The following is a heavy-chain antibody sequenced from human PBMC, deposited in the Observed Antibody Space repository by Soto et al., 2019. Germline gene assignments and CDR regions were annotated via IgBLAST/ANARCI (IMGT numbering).Heavy chain of an antibody. Sequence: QMQLVESGGGVVQPGNSLRLSCAASGVIFSNYAMHWVRQAPGKGLEWVALISYDGRYIYYADSVKSRFAISRDNSKNTVELLMNSLGREDTAVYYCARDVTDYVLDVWGQGTTGNVAS. D-gene: IGHD3-9*01. CDR2: ISYDGRYI. CDR1: GVIFSNYA. V-gene: IGHV3-30*03. J-gene: IGHJ6*02. CDR3: ARDVTDYVLDV.